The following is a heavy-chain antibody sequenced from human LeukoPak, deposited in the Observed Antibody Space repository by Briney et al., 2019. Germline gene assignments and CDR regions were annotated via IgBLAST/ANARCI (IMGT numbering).Heavy chain of an antibody. J-gene: IGHJ5*02. Sequence: ASVKVSCKASGYTFTSYDIIWVRQAPGQGLERMGWISAYSGNTNYAQKLQGRVTMTTDTSTSTAYMELRSLRSDDTALYYCARGSALRQFDPWGQGTLVTVSS. CDR2: ISAYSGNT. CDR1: GYTFTSYD. D-gene: IGHD2-15*01. V-gene: IGHV1-18*01. CDR3: ARGSALRQFDP.